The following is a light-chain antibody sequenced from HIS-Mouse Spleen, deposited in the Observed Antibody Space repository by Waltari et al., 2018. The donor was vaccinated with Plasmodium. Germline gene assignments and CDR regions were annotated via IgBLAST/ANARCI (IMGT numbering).Light chain of an antibody. Sequence: QSALTPPASVSGSPGQSITISCPGTSSDVGSYNLFTWYQQHPGKAPKLMIYEGSKRPSGVSNRFSGSKSGNTASLTISGLQAEDEADYYCCSYAGSSTFVVFGGGTKLTVL. V-gene: IGLV2-23*03. J-gene: IGLJ2*01. CDR1: SSDVGSYNL. CDR2: EGS. CDR3: CSYAGSSTFVV.